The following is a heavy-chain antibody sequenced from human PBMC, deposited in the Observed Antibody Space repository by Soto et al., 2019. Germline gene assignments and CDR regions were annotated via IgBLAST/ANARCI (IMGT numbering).Heavy chain of an antibody. CDR1: GGSFSGYY. D-gene: IGHD2-8*02. CDR3: ARDKITGLFDY. CDR2: INHSGST. Sequence: QVQLQQWGAGLLKPSETLSLTCAVYGGSFSGYYWTWIRQPPGTGLEWIGEINHSGSTNYNPSLKSRVTISVDTSKNPFSLKLTSVTAADTAVYYCARDKITGLFDYWGQGTLVNVSS. V-gene: IGHV4-34*01. J-gene: IGHJ4*02.